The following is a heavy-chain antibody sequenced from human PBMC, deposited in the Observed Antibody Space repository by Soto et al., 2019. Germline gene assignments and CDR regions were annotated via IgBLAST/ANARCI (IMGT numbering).Heavy chain of an antibody. V-gene: IGHV4-61*01. Sequence: SETLSLTCTVSGGSVSSGSYYWSWIRQPPGKGLEWIGYIYYSGSTNYNPSLKSRITISVDTSKNQFSLKLSSVTAADTAVYYCARDQGEYYYGSGSGGYYYGMDVWGQGTTVTVSS. CDR3: ARDQGEYYYGSGSGGYYYGMDV. D-gene: IGHD3-10*01. CDR1: GGSVSSGSYY. CDR2: IYYSGST. J-gene: IGHJ6*02.